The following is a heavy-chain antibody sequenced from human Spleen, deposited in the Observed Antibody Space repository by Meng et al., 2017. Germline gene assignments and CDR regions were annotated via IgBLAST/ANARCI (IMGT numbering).Heavy chain of an antibody. V-gene: IGHV3-49*02. Sequence: GESLKISCAASGFTFSYYAMSWVRQAPGKGLDWVGFIRSKAYGGTTEYAASVKGRFTISRDDSKNSLSLQMNSLKTEDTAVYYCARGGRDGYNFLWGQGTLVTVSS. CDR3: ARGGRDGYNFL. CDR2: IRSKAYGGTT. CDR1: GFTFSYYA. D-gene: IGHD5-24*01. J-gene: IGHJ4*02.